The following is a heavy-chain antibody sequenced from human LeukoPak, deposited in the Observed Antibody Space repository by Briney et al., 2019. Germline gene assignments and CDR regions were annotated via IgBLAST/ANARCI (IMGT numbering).Heavy chain of an antibody. Sequence: ASVKVSCKASGYTFTSYDINWMRQATGQGLEWMGWMNPNSGNTGYAQKFQGRVTMTRNTSISTAYMELSSLRSEDTAVYYCARVQHSSGWLPKYFQHWGQGTLVTVSS. J-gene: IGHJ1*01. CDR1: GYTFTSYD. CDR2: MNPNSGNT. D-gene: IGHD6-19*01. CDR3: ARVQHSSGWLPKYFQH. V-gene: IGHV1-8*01.